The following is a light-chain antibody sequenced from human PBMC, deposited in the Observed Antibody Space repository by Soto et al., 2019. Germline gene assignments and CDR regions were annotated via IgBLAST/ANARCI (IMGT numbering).Light chain of an antibody. CDR3: QQFKNYPYVT. Sequence: DIQLTQSPSFLSASVGDRVTITCRASQGIASYLAWYQQKPGKAPNLLIYGASTLQSGVPSRFSGSGSGTEFTLTISSLQPEDFATYYCQQFKNYPYVTFGQGTKLEIK. V-gene: IGKV1-9*01. CDR2: GAS. CDR1: QGIASY. J-gene: IGKJ2*01.